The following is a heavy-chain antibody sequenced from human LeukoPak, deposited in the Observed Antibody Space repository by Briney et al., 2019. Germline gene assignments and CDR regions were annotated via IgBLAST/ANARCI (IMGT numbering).Heavy chain of an antibody. Sequence: PSETLSLTCAVYGGSFSGYYWSWIRQPPGKGLEWIGEINHSGSTNYNPSLKSRVTISVDTSKNQFSLKLCSVTAADTAVYYCARSFAAAGSYFDYWGQGTLVTVSS. CDR1: GGSFSGYY. CDR3: ARSFAAAGSYFDY. D-gene: IGHD6-13*01. V-gene: IGHV4-34*01. J-gene: IGHJ4*02. CDR2: INHSGST.